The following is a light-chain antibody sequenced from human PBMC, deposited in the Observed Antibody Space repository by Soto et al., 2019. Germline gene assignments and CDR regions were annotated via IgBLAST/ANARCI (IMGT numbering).Light chain of an antibody. Sequence: DIQMTQSPSSLSASVGDRVTITCQASQDISNYLNWYQQKPGKVPKLLIYDASNLEPGVPSRFSGSGSGTDFTFTISSLQSEDIATYYCQQYNNLPVFGQGTKVEI. V-gene: IGKV1-33*01. CDR2: DAS. CDR3: QQYNNLPV. CDR1: QDISNY. J-gene: IGKJ2*01.